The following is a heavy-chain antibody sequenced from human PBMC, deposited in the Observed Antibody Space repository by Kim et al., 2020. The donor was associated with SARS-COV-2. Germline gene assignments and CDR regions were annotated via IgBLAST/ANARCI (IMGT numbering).Heavy chain of an antibody. CDR3: ARDVRGTRAFDV. D-gene: IGHD1-1*01. CDR2: T. J-gene: IGHJ3*01. Sequence: TYFEDSVKGRFTNSRANSKNTLDLQMNGLRAEGTAVYSCARDVRGTRAFDVWGQGTLVAVSS. V-gene: IGHV3-23*01.